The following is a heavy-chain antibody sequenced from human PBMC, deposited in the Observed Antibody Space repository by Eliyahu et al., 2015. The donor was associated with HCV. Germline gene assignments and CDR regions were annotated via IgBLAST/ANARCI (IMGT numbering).Heavy chain of an antibody. CDR1: XGSISSYX. V-gene: IGHV4-59*01. CDR2: XYYXGGA. D-gene: IGHD6-19*01. J-gene: IGHJ5*02. Sequence: QVQLQESGPGLVKPSETLSLTCXVSXGSISSYXWSWIRQPPGKGLEWVSYXYYXGGATXNPPLKSRVTIXVDTSKNQFXLKLNSVTAADTAVYYCASGGGGIAVAGTGGWFDPWGQGTLVTVSS. CDR3: ASGGGGIAVAGTGGWFDP.